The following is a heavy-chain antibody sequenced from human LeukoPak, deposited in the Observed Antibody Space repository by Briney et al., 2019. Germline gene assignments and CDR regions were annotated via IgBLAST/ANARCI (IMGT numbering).Heavy chain of an antibody. CDR2: INHSGST. J-gene: IGHJ4*02. Sequence: PSETLSLTCAVYGGSFSGYYWSWIRQPPGKGLEWIGEINHSGSTNYNPSLKSRVTISVDTSKNQFSLKLSSVTAADTAVCYCARGRKVASDYWGQGTLVTVPS. CDR1: GGSFSGYY. D-gene: IGHD2-15*01. CDR3: ARGRKVASDY. V-gene: IGHV4-34*01.